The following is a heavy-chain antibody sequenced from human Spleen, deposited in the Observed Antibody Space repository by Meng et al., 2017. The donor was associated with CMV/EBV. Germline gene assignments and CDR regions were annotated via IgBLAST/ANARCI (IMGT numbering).Heavy chain of an antibody. V-gene: IGHV3-30-3*01. CDR2: ISYDGSNK. Sequence: QVELVGPGGGVVQPGRSLRLSCAASGFTFSSYAMHWVRQAPGKGLEWVAVISYDGSNKYYADSVKGRFTISRDNSKNTLYLQMNSLRAEDTAVYYCARSYALDYWGQGTLVTVSS. CDR1: GFTFSSYA. D-gene: IGHD1-26*01. CDR3: ARSYALDY. J-gene: IGHJ4*02.